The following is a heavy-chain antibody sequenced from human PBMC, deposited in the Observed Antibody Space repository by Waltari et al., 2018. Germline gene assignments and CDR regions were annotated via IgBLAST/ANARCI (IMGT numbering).Heavy chain of an antibody. CDR3: ARVYTVLVFSARKLNSFEV. D-gene: IGHD3-16*01. V-gene: IGHV4-4*02. Sequence: QVQLQESGPGLVKPSETLSLTCAVSGDSVSRGNWWSWIRQTPGQGLEWIGYISGGYGSTIHNPPLKSRVTISTDTSENQFSLKLSSVTAADTAVYYCARVYTVLVFSARKLNSFEVWGRGILVTVSS. CDR1: GDSVSRGNW. CDR2: ISGGYGST. J-gene: IGHJ4*02.